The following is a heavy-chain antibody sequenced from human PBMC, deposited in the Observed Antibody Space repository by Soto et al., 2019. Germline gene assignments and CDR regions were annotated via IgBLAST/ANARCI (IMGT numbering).Heavy chain of an antibody. Sequence: TLETLSLTCTVSGGSISSYYWSWIRQPPGKGLEWIGYIYYSGSTNYNPSLKSRVTISVDTSKNQFSLKLSSVTAADTAVYYCAGLGYCSITSCYLPRGAYYYYYGMDVWGQGTTVTVSS. V-gene: IGHV4-59*08. J-gene: IGHJ6*02. D-gene: IGHD2-2*01. CDR2: IYYSGST. CDR3: AGLGYCSITSCYLPRGAYYYYYGMDV. CDR1: GGSISSYY.